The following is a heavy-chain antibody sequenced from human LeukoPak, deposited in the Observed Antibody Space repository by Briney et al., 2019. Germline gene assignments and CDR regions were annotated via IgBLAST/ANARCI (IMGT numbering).Heavy chain of an antibody. CDR3: ANPRDSRTWYTFDF. J-gene: IGHJ4*02. CDR2: ISSSSGGT. D-gene: IGHD6-13*01. CDR1: GFTFSSYA. V-gene: IGHV3-23*01. Sequence: GGSLRLSCAASGFTFSSYAMNWVRQAPGQGLEWVAWISSSSGGTSYADNFKGRVTISRDNSKNTAYLQMNSLRADDTAVYCCANPRDSRTWYTFDFWGQGTLVSVSS.